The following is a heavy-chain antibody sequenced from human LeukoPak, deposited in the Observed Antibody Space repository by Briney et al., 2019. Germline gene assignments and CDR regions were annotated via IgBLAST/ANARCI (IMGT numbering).Heavy chain of an antibody. Sequence: GGSLRLSCATSGFTFNNNAMSWVRQAPGKGLEWVSVIYSGGSTYYAGSVKGRFTTSRDNSKNTLYLQMKSLRAEDTAVYYCARTDETAPAEDFQHWGQGTLVTVSS. CDR1: GFTFNNNA. CDR3: ARTDETAPAEDFQH. D-gene: IGHD2-21*02. V-gene: IGHV3-53*01. CDR2: IYSGGST. J-gene: IGHJ1*01.